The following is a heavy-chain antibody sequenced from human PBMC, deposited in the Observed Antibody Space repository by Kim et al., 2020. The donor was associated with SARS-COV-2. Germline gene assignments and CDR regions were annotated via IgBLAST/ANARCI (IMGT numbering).Heavy chain of an antibody. CDR3: ARESEGTGNLDN. V-gene: IGHV1-46*01. J-gene: IGHJ4*02. CDR2: T. Sequence: TNFAQSFQGRISMITDTSTTTVFMDLSSLTSDDTAVYYCARESEGTGNLDNWGQGTLVTVSS. D-gene: IGHD1-1*01.